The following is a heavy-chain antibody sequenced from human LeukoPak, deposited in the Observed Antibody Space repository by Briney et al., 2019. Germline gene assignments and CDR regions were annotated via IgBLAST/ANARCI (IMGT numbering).Heavy chain of an antibody. CDR1: GFTVSNNY. J-gene: IGHJ3*02. Sequence: GGSLTLSCVVSGFTVSNNYMKWVRQAPGKGLEWVSSISSSSSYIYYADSVKGRFTISRDNAKNSLYLQMNSLRAEDTAVYYCARELGEGGAFDIWGQGTMVTVSS. CDR3: ARELGEGGAFDI. CDR2: ISSSSSYI. D-gene: IGHD3-16*01. V-gene: IGHV3-21*01.